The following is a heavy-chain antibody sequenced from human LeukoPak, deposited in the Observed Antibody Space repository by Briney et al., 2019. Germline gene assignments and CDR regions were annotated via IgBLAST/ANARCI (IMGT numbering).Heavy chain of an antibody. CDR3: ARVGDYGGDY. CDR1: GGSFSGYY. J-gene: IGHJ4*02. Sequence: PSETLSLTCAVYGGSFSGYYWSWIRQPPGKGLEWIGEINHSGSTNYNPSLKSRVTISVDTSKNQFSLKLSSVTAAGTAVYYCARVGDYGGDYWGQGTLVTVSS. D-gene: IGHD4-17*01. V-gene: IGHV4-34*01. CDR2: INHSGST.